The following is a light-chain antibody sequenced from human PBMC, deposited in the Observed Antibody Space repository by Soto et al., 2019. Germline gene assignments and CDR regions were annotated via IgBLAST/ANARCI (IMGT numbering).Light chain of an antibody. CDR1: QSVSSSY. Sequence: EIVLTQSPGTLSLSPGERATLSCRASQSVSSSYLGWYQQKPGQAPRLLIYGGSSRATGIPDRFSGSGSGTDFTLTISRLEPEDCAVYYCQQYGSLPRTFGQGTKLEIK. CDR2: GGS. CDR3: QQYGSLPRT. V-gene: IGKV3-20*01. J-gene: IGKJ2*01.